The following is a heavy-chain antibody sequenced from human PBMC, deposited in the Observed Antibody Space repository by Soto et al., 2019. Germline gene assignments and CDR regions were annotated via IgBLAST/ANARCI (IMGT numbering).Heavy chain of an antibody. Sequence: PSETLSLTCTVSGGSISSGGYYWSRIRQHPGKGLEWIGYIYYSGSTYYNPSLKSRVTISVDTSKNQFSLKLSSVTAADTAVYYCARGRVIAARDLGGWFDPWGQGTLVTVSS. V-gene: IGHV4-31*03. CDR3: ARGRVIAARDLGGWFDP. CDR2: IYYSGST. J-gene: IGHJ5*02. D-gene: IGHD6-6*01. CDR1: GGSISSGGYY.